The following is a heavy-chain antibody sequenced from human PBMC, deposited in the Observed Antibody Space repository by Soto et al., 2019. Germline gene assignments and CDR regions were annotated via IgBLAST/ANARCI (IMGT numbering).Heavy chain of an antibody. J-gene: IGHJ6*02. CDR2: ISAYNGNT. Sequence: ASVKVSCKASGYAFTSYGISWVRQAPGQGLDWMGWISAYNGNTKYAQDLQGRVTMTTDTSTSTAYMELRSLRSDDTAMYYCARFSGGSYNTYYFYYGMDVWGQGTTVTVSS. CDR1: GYAFTSYG. CDR3: ARFSGGSYNTYYFYYGMDV. V-gene: IGHV1-18*04. D-gene: IGHD2-15*01.